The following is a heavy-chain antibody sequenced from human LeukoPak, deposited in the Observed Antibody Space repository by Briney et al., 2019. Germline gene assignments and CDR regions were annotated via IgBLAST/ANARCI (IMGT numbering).Heavy chain of an antibody. CDR2: INPNSGGA. CDR3: ARDRRPFTIFGVVPFDP. V-gene: IGHV1-2*02. CDR1: GYTFTGYY. D-gene: IGHD3-3*01. Sequence: ASVKVSCKASGYTFTGYYMHWVRQAPGQGLEWMGWINPNSGGANYAQKFQGRVTMTRDTSISTAYMELSRLRSDDTAVYYCARDRRPFTIFGVVPFDPWGQGTLVTVSS. J-gene: IGHJ5*02.